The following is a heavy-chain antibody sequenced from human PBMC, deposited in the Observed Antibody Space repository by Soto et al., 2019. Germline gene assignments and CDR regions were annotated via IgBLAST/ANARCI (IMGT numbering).Heavy chain of an antibody. CDR1: GYSSTSYW. CDR2: IYPGDSDT. V-gene: IGHV5-51*01. D-gene: IGHD3-3*01. CDR3: ARRGVTIFGVAPTHYYYYYMDV. J-gene: IGHJ6*03. Sequence: GASLKISCKGSGYSSTSYWIGWVRQMPGKGLEWMGIIYPGDSDTRYSPSFQGQVTISADKSISTAYLQWSSLKASDTAMYYCARRGVTIFGVAPTHYYYYYMDVWGKGTTVTVSS.